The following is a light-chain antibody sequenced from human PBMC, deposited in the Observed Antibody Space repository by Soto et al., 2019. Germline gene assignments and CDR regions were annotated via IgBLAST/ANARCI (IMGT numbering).Light chain of an antibody. J-gene: IGKJ5*01. V-gene: IGKV3-20*01. CDR2: GAS. CDR3: QHYSSSPPAIT. Sequence: EVVLTQSPGTLSLSPGERATLSCRSSQSVTSGYLAWYQQQPNQAPRLLIYGASYRATGIPDRFSGGGSGTDFTLTISRLEPEDFAVYYCQHYSSSPPAITFGQGTRLAI. CDR1: QSVTSGY.